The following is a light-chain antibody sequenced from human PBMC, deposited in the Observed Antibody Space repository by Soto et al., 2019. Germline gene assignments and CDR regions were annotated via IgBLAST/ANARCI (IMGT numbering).Light chain of an antibody. CDR3: QQYNNLLFT. CDR1: QDISNY. V-gene: IGKV1-33*01. CDR2: DAS. J-gene: IGKJ3*01. Sequence: DIQMTQSPSSLSASVGDRVAITCQASQDISNYLNWYQQKPGKAPKLLIYDASNLETGVPSRFSGSGSGTYFTFTISSLQPEDLATYYCQQYNNLLFTFGPGTKVDI.